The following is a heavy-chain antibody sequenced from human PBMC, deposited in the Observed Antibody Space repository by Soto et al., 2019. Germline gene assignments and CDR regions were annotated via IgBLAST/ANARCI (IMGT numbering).Heavy chain of an antibody. CDR3: AKGLSSSRFHFDY. CDR2: ISGSGGNT. J-gene: IGHJ4*02. Sequence: GGSLRLSCAASGFTFSSYAMSWVRQAPGKGLEWVSAISGSGGNTYYADSVKGRFTISRDNSKNTLYLQMNSLRAEDTAVYYCAKGLSSSRFHFDYWGQGTLVTVSS. D-gene: IGHD6-13*01. V-gene: IGHV3-23*01. CDR1: GFTFSSYA.